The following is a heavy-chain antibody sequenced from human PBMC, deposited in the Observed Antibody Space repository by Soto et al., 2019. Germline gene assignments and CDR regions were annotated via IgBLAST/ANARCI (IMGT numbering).Heavy chain of an antibody. CDR3: ARDPGQDEAMDY. Sequence: QVQVVESGGGVVQPGRSLRLSCAASGFAFSDFGMHWVRQAPGKGLEWVAVIWHDGKNKDYADYAKGRFTFSRDNSRNILYLEMNSLRVEDTAVYYCARDPGQDEAMDYWGQGTLVTVSS. CDR2: IWHDGKNK. CDR1: GFAFSDFG. V-gene: IGHV3-33*01. J-gene: IGHJ4*02.